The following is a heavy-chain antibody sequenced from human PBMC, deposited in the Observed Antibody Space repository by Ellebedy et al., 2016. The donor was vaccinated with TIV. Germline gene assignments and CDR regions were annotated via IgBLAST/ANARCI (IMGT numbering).Heavy chain of an antibody. CDR1: GCSISSYY. D-gene: IGHD6-13*01. CDR3: ARKDDTNSWYGAYFDY. V-gene: IGHV4-59*01. J-gene: IGHJ4*02. CDR2: IYYSGST. Sequence: MPSETLSLTCTVSGCSISSYYWRWIRQPPGKGLEWIGFIYYSGSTNYNPSLKSRVTISVDTSKNQFSLKLTSVTAADTAVYYCARKDDTNSWYGAYFDYWGQGTLVTVSS.